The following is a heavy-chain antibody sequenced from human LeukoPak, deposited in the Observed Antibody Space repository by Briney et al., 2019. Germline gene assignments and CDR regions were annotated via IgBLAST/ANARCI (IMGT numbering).Heavy chain of an antibody. CDR1: GYTFTGYY. Sequence: GASVKVSCEASGYTFTGYYMHWVRQAPGQGLEWMGWINTNTGDPAYARGFTGRFVFSLDTSVSTAYLQISSLKAEDTAIYYCARDTRDFDYWGQGTLVTVSS. J-gene: IGHJ4*02. V-gene: IGHV7-4-1*02. CDR2: INTNTGDP. CDR3: ARDTRDFDY. D-gene: IGHD2-2*01.